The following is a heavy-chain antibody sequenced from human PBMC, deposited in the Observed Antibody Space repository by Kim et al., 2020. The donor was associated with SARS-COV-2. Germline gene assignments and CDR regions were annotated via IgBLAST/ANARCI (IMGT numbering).Heavy chain of an antibody. V-gene: IGHV4-39*07. CDR3: ARGTTRAVDTVRRAFDV. J-gene: IGHJ3*01. CDR1: GGSISSSNYY. Sequence: SETLSLTCTVSGGSISSSNYYWVWIRQPPGKGLEWIGSISYSGTTYYNASLKSRVTISLDTSKNQFSVRLSSVTAADTAVYYCARGTTRAVDTVRRAFDVWGQGTMLTVSS. CDR2: ISYSGTT. D-gene: IGHD5-18*01.